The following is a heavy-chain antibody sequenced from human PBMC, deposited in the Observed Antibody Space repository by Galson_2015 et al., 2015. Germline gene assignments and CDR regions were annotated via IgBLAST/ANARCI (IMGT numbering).Heavy chain of an antibody. CDR2: IQSDGNKR. Sequence: LRLSCAASGFTFRLYGMHWVRQAPGKGLEWVAVIQSDGNKRYSTDSVRGRFTISRDNSKNTVSLQMDSLRVEDTAIYYCARDGGPATGGLDCHYWGQGTRVTVSS. J-gene: IGHJ4*02. CDR1: GFTFRLYG. D-gene: IGHD2-21*02. V-gene: IGHV3-30*12. CDR3: ARDGGPATGGLDCHY.